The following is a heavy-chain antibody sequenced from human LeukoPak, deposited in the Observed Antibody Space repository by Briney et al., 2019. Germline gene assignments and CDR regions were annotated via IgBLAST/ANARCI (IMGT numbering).Heavy chain of an antibody. D-gene: IGHD3-10*01. Sequence: SGGSLRLSCAASGFTFSSYSMNWVRQAPGKGLEWVSSISSSSSYIYYADSVKGRFTISRDNAKNSLYLQMNSLRAEDTAVYYCARDKGGFGVSDYWGQGTLVTVSS. CDR1: GFTFSSYS. V-gene: IGHV3-21*01. J-gene: IGHJ4*02. CDR2: ISSSSSYI. CDR3: ARDKGGFGVSDY.